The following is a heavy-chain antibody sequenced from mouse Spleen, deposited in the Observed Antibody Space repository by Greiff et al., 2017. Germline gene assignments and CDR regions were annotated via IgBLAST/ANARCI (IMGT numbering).Heavy chain of an antibody. CDR1: GYTFTDYN. CDR2: INPNNGGT. CDR3: ARSEGVTTGSYWYFDV. Sequence: EVQLQQSGPELVKPGASVKMSCKASGYTFTDYNMHWVKQSHGKSLEWIGYINPNNGGTSYNQKFKGKATLTVNKSSSTAYMELRSLTSEDSAVYYCARSEGVTTGSYWYFDVWGAGTTVTVSS. D-gene: IGHD2-2*01. J-gene: IGHJ1*01. V-gene: IGHV1-22*01.